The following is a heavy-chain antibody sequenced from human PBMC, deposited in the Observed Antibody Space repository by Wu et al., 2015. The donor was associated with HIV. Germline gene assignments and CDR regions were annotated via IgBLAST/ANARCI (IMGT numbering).Heavy chain of an antibody. Sequence: QVQLVQSGAEVKKPGASVKVSCKASGYTFTNYGISWVRQAPGQGLEWLGWISTYNGNTNYAQKLQGRVTMTTDTSTSTAYMELRSLRSDDTAVFYCARIRKSSSGWYELDSWGQGTLVTVSS. D-gene: IGHD6-19*01. CDR1: GYTFTNYG. CDR3: ARIRKSSSGWYELDS. V-gene: IGHV1-18*01. J-gene: IGHJ4*02. CDR2: ISTYNGNT.